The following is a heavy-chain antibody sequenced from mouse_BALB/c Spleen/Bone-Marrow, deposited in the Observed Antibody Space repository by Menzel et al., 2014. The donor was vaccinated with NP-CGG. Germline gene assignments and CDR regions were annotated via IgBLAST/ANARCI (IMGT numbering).Heavy chain of an antibody. CDR3: ARDMGGLLYDY. D-gene: IGHD2-3*01. CDR2: IRNKAYSYTT. CDR1: GLTFTDYY. Sequence: AASGGGSVQPGGSLRLSCATSGLTFTDYYMNWVRQPPGKALEWMGFIRNKAYSYTTKYSASVKGRFTISRDNSKSILYLQMNPLRAEDSATYYCARDMGGLLYDYWGQGTTLPVSS. V-gene: IGHV7-3*02. J-gene: IGHJ2*01.